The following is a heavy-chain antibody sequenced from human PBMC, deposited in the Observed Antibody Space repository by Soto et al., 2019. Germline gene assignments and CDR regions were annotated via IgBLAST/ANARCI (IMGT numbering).Heavy chain of an antibody. CDR1: GYTFTSYG. Sequence: QVPLVQSGAEVKRPGASVKVSCKATGYTFTSYGISWVRQAPGQGLEWMGWISAYNGNTNYAQKLQGRVTMTTDTSTSTAYMELRSLRSDDTAVYYCARGRGLRFLEWLSVDYWGQGTLVTVSS. J-gene: IGHJ4*02. CDR3: ARGRGLRFLEWLSVDY. CDR2: ISAYNGNT. V-gene: IGHV1-18*01. D-gene: IGHD3-3*01.